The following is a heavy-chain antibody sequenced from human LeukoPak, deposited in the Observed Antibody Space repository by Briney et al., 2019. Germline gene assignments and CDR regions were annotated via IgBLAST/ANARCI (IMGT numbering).Heavy chain of an antibody. CDR2: IRTSVSST. V-gene: IGHV3-23*01. CDR1: GFTFSSYG. J-gene: IGHJ4*02. Sequence: PGGSLRLSCGASGFTFSSYGLSWVRQAPGKGLEWVSAIRTSVSSTYYADSVQGRFIISRDNSKNTLYLQMDSLRADDTAVYYCAKDLNNNGRGFDYWGQGTLVTVSS. D-gene: IGHD1-14*01. CDR3: AKDLNNNGRGFDY.